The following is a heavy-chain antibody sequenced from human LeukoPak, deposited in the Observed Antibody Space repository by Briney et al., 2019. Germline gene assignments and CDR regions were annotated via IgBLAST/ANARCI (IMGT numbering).Heavy chain of an antibody. CDR1: GGSFSGYY. J-gene: IGHJ3*02. D-gene: IGHD4-23*01. Sequence: SETLSLTCAVYGGSFSGYYWSWIRQPPGKGLEWIGEINHSGSTNYNPSLKSRVTISVDTSKNQFSLKLSSVTAADTAVYYCAIATVVTDAFDIWGQGTMVTVSS. V-gene: IGHV4-34*01. CDR2: INHSGST. CDR3: AIATVVTDAFDI.